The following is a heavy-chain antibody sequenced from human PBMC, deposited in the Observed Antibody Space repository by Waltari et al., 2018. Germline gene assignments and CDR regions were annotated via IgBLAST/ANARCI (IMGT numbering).Heavy chain of an antibody. V-gene: IGHV3-21*04. J-gene: IGHJ3*02. Sequence: EVQLVESGGGLVKPGESLRLSCAASGFTFSTYSMNWVRQAPGKGLEWVSSISSSSTYIYYADSVKGRFTISRDNPKKSLYLQMNSLRVDDTALYYCAKDRYGDAYDAFDIWGQGTLVTVSS. D-gene: IGHD2-21*02. CDR3: AKDRYGDAYDAFDI. CDR2: ISSSSTYI. CDR1: GFTFSTYS.